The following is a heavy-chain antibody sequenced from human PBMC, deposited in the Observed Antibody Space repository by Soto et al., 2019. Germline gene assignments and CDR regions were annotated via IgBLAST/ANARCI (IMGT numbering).Heavy chain of an antibody. V-gene: IGHV4-31*03. CDR3: ARVLATYYDILTGPYYFDY. CDR2: IYYSGST. CDR1: GGSISSGGYY. Sequence: SETLSLTCTVSGGSISSGGYYWSWIRQHPGKGLEWIGYIYYSGSTYYNPSLKSRVTISVDTSKNQFSLKLSSVTAADTAVYYCARVLATYYDILTGPYYFDYWGQGTLVTVSS. J-gene: IGHJ4*02. D-gene: IGHD3-9*01.